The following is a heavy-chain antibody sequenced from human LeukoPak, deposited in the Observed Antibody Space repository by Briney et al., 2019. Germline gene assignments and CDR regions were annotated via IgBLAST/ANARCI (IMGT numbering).Heavy chain of an antibody. CDR2: ITGDGSDI. CDR1: GFTLNKYW. CDR3: ARDAYTTTSNWLDP. V-gene: IGHV3-74*01. D-gene: IGHD4-17*01. Sequence: GGSLRLSCEASGFTLNKYWMHWVRQAPGKGLVWVSRITGDGSDIAYADSVKGRFTVSRDGAKNILFLQMTSLRVEDTAIYYCARDAYTTTSNWLDPWGQGTLVTVSS. J-gene: IGHJ5*02.